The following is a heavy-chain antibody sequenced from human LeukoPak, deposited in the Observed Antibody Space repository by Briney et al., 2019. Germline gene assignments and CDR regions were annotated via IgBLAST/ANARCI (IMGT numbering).Heavy chain of an antibody. CDR3: ARGSSGYPRYFDY. Sequence: ASVKVSFEASGGTFSSYAIGWVRQAPGQGLEWMGRIIPILGIANYAQKFQGRVTITADKSTSTAYMELSSLRSEDTAVYYCARGSSGYPRYFDYWGQGTLVTVSS. J-gene: IGHJ4*02. CDR2: IIPILGIA. D-gene: IGHD3-22*01. CDR1: GGTFSSYA. V-gene: IGHV1-69*04.